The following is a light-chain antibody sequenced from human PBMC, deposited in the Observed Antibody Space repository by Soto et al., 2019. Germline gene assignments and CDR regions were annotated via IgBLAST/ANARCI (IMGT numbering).Light chain of an antibody. CDR2: YDS. J-gene: IGLJ2*01. CDR1: NIGSKS. V-gene: IGLV3-21*04. CDR3: QVWDSSSDHVV. Sequence: SYELTLPPSVSVAPGKTARITCGGNNIGSKSVHWYQQKPGQAPVLVIYYDSDRPSGIPERFSGSNSGNTATLTISRVEAGDEADYYCQVWDSSSDHVVFGAGTTLTVL.